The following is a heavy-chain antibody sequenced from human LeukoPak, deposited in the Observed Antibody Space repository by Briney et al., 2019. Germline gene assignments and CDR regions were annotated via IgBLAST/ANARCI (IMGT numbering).Heavy chain of an antibody. CDR2: ISAYNGNT. D-gene: IGHD3-3*01. CDR3: ARGRITIFGVVRHLGGMDV. J-gene: IGHJ6*02. V-gene: IGHV1-18*01. Sequence: ASVKVSCKASGYTFTSYGISWVRQAPGQGLEWMGWISAYNGNTNYAQKLQGRVTMTTDTSTSTAYMELRSLRSDDTAVYYCARGRITIFGVVRHLGGMDVWGQGTTVTVSS. CDR1: GYTFTSYG.